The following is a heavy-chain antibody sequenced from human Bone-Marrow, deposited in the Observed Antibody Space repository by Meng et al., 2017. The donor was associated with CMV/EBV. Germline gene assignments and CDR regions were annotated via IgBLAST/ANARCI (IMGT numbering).Heavy chain of an antibody. D-gene: IGHD4-23*01. V-gene: IGHV3-7*01. CDR2: IKQDGSEK. CDR3: ARVQTAVGEGFGI. J-gene: IGHJ3*02. Sequence: GESLKISCAASGFTFSSYWMSWVRQAPGKGLEWVATIKQDGSEKYYVDSVKGRFTISRDNAKNSLYRQMNSLRADDTAVYYRARVQTAVGEGFGIRGQGTMVAVSS. CDR1: GFTFSSYW.